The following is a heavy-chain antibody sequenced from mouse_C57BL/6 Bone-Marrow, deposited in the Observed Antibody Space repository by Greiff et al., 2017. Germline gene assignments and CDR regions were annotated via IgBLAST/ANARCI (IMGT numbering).Heavy chain of an antibody. CDR2: FHPYNDDT. CDR1: GYTFTTYP. CDR3: ARPYYYGSRDWYGDV. D-gene: IGHD1-1*01. J-gene: IGHJ1*03. V-gene: IGHV1-47*01. Sequence: QVQLKQSGAELVKPGASVKMSCKASGYTFTTYPIEWMKQHHGKSLEWIGNFHPYNDDTKYNAKFKGKATLTVEKSSSTVYLELSRLTSDDSSVYYFARPYYYGSRDWYGDVWGRGTTGTVSA.